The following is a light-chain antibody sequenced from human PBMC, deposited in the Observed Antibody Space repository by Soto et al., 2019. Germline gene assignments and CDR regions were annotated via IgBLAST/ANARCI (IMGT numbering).Light chain of an antibody. V-gene: IGLV2-14*01. CDR1: SSDVGGYKY. CDR3: TSYTSSATGV. J-gene: IGLJ2*01. CDR2: EVS. Sequence: QSVLTQPASVSGSPGQSFTISCTGTSSDVGGYKYVSWYQQHPGKTPKLIIYEVSNRPSGVSNRFSGSKSGNTASLTISGLQAEGEADYYCTSYTSSATGVFGGGTKLTV.